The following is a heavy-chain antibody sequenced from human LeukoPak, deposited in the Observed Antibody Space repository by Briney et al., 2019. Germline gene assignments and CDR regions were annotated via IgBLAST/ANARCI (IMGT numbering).Heavy chain of an antibody. V-gene: IGHV3-48*03. CDR3: ARDRRDIVVVVAASLSTDAFDI. CDR2: ISSSGSTI. J-gene: IGHJ3*02. CDR1: GFTFSSYE. Sequence: GGSLRLSCAASGFTFSSYEMNWVRQAPGKGLEWVSYISSSGSTIYYADSVKGRFTISRDNSKNTLYLQMNSLRAEDTAVYYCARDRRDIVVVVAASLSTDAFDIWGQGTMVTVSS. D-gene: IGHD2-15*01.